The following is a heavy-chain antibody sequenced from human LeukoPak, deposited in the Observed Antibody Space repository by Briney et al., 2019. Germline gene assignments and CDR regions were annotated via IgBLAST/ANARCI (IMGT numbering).Heavy chain of an antibody. CDR2: IYTSGST. V-gene: IGHV4-4*07. J-gene: IGHJ6*03. CDR1: GGSISSYY. CDR3: ARTLRYCSSTSCYYYYYYMDV. Sequence: SETLSLTCTVSGGSISSYYWSWIRPPAGKGLDWIGRIYTSGSTNYNPSLKSRVTMSVDTSKNQFSLKLSSVTAADTAVYYCARTLRYCSSTSCYYYYYYMDVWGKGTTVTVSS. D-gene: IGHD2-2*01.